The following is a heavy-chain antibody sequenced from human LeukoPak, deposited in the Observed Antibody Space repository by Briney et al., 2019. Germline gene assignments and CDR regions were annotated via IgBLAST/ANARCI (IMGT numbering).Heavy chain of an antibody. V-gene: IGHV3-30*18. CDR3: AKDENYYDSSGYYYMDV. CDR1: GFIFST. CDR2: ISYDGSNK. D-gene: IGHD3-22*01. J-gene: IGHJ6*03. Sequence: GGSLRLSCAASGFIFSTLHWVRQAPGKGLEWVAVISYDGSNKYYADSVKGRFTISRDNSKNTLYLQMNSLRAEDTAVYYCAKDENYYDSSGYYYMDVWGKGTTVTVSS.